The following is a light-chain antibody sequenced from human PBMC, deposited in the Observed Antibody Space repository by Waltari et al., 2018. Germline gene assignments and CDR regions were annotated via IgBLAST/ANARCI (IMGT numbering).Light chain of an antibody. CDR1: SSNIGVEH. V-gene: IGLV1-44*01. Sequence: QSVLTQPPSASGTPGQRVTIFCSGSSSNIGVEHVNWFPMFPGTTPKPPIYSSIQRPSGVPARFSGSKSGTSASLAINGLQSDDEADYYCAAWDRSLRIVVFGGGTKLTVL. CDR3: AAWDRSLRIVV. J-gene: IGLJ2*01. CDR2: SSI.